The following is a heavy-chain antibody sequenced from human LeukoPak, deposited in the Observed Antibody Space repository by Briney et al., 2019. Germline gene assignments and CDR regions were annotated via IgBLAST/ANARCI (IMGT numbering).Heavy chain of an antibody. CDR1: GFTFSSYS. CDR2: IGGSSSYI. D-gene: IGHD3-22*01. J-gene: IGHJ4*02. Sequence: GGSLRLSCAASGFTFSSYSMNWVRQAPGKGLEWVSSIGGSSSYIYYADSVKGRFTISRDNAKNSLYLQMNSLRAEDTAVYYCASYDSSRSYFDYWGQGTLVTVSS. CDR3: ASYDSSRSYFDY. V-gene: IGHV3-21*01.